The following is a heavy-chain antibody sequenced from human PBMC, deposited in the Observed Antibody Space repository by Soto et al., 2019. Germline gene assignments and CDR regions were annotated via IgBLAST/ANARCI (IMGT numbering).Heavy chain of an antibody. CDR3: ARGLYYYDSSGDPFDI. D-gene: IGHD3-22*01. Sequence: PSETLSLTCAVYGGSFSGYYWSWIRQPPGKGLEWIGEINHSGSTNYNPSLKSRVTISVDTSKNQFSLKLSSVTAADTAVYYCARGLYYYDSSGDPFDIWGQGTMVTVSS. CDR2: INHSGST. CDR1: GGSFSGYY. J-gene: IGHJ3*02. V-gene: IGHV4-34*01.